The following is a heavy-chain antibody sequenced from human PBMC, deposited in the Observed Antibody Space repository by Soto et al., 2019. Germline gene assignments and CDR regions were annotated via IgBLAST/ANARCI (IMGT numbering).Heavy chain of an antibody. Sequence: TLSLTCTVSGGSISSGDYYWSWIRHHPGKGLEWIGYTRDSGSTYYNPSLQSRVTISAATFKNQFSLNLDSVTAADTAIYYCARANCRGNTCYAFDYWGQGTLVTVSS. V-gene: IGHV4-31*03. D-gene: IGHD2-15*01. CDR3: ARANCRGNTCYAFDY. J-gene: IGHJ4*02. CDR1: GGSISSGDYY. CDR2: TRDSGST.